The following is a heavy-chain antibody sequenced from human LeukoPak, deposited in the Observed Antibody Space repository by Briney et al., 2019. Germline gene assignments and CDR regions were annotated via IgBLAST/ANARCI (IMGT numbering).Heavy chain of an antibody. V-gene: IGHV3-23*01. CDR3: ASTRGVPAASNWFDP. CDR2: ISGSGGST. J-gene: IGHJ5*02. D-gene: IGHD2-2*01. Sequence: PGGSLRLSCGTSWFPFWSYSMSWGRPAPGEGVGGVSAISGSGGSTYYADSVKGRFTISRDNSKNTLYLQMNSLRAEDTAVYYCASTRGVPAASNWFDPWGQGTLVTVSS. CDR1: WFPFWSYS.